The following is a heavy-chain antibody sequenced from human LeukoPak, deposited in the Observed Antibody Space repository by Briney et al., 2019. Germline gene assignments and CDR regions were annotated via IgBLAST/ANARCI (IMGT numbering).Heavy chain of an antibody. V-gene: IGHV4-59*12. D-gene: IGHD6-13*01. Sequence: SETLSLTCTVSGGYISTDYWNWIRQPPGKGLEWIGYIYYTGSTNYNPSLKSRVTISVDTSKNQFSLKLSSVTAADTAVYYCARTEQQLAYFDYWGQGTLVTVSS. CDR3: ARTEQQLAYFDY. J-gene: IGHJ4*02. CDR2: IYYTGST. CDR1: GGYISTDY.